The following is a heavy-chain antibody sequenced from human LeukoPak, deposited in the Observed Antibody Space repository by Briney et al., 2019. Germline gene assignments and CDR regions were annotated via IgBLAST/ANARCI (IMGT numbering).Heavy chain of an antibody. J-gene: IGHJ5*02. Sequence: SETLSLTCTVSGGSISSYYLSWIRQPAGKGLEWIGRIYSRGTTYNPSLKDRVTMSADTSRNHVSLTLNSVTAADTAVYYCARDSGTTGEVKFDLWGQGTLVTVSS. CDR3: ARDSGTTGEVKFDL. V-gene: IGHV4-4*07. CDR2: IYSRGT. D-gene: IGHD3-10*01. CDR1: GGSISSYY.